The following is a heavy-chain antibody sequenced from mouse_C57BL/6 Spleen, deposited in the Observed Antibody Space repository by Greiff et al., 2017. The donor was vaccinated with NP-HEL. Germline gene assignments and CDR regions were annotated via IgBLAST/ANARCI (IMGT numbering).Heavy chain of an antibody. Sequence: EVKLMESGEGLVKPGGSLKLSCAASGFTFSSYAMSWVRQTPEKRLEWVAYISSGGDYIYYADTVKGRFTISRDNARNTLYLQMSSLKSEDTAMYYCTRIYYYGRGAMDYWGQGTSVTVSS. CDR1: GFTFSSYA. CDR2: ISSGGDYI. J-gene: IGHJ4*01. D-gene: IGHD1-1*01. CDR3: TRIYYYGRGAMDY. V-gene: IGHV5-9-1*02.